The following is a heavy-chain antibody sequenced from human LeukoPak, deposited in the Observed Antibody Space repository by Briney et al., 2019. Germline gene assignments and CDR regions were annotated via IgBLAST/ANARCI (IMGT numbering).Heavy chain of an antibody. J-gene: IGHJ3*02. D-gene: IGHD2-2*01. V-gene: IGHV3-21*01. CDR2: ISSSSTYI. CDR3: ARATSYNDAFDI. CDR1: GFTFSSYS. Sequence: GGSLRLSCAASGFTFSSYSMNWVRQAPGKGLEWVSSISSSSTYIYYADSVKGRFTISRDNAKNSLYLQMNSLRAEDTAVYYCARATSYNDAFDIWGQGTMVTVSS.